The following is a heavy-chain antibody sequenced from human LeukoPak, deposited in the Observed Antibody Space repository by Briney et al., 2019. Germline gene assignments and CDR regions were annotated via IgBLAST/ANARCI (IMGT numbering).Heavy chain of an antibody. D-gene: IGHD3-16*01. CDR2: ISSSGIST. CDR1: GFTFSSYA. Sequence: GGSLRLSCAASGFTFSSYAMNWVRQAPGKGLEWVSAISSSGISTYYADSVKGRFTISRDNSKNTLYLQMNSLRSEDTAVYYCARELGGYNWFDPWGQGTLVTVSS. CDR3: ARELGGYNWFDP. J-gene: IGHJ5*02. V-gene: IGHV3-23*01.